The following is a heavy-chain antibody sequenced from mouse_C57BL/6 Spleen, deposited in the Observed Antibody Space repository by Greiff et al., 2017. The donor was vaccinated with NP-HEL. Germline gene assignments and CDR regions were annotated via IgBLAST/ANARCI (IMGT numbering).Heavy chain of an antibody. Sequence: EVKVEESGGGLVKPGGSLKLSCAASGFTFSSYAMSWVRQTPEKRLEWVATISDGGSYTYYPDNVKGRFTISRDNAKNNLYLQMSHLKSEDTAMYYCAPDYYGSSYGFAYWGQGTLVTVSA. CDR2: ISDGGSYT. V-gene: IGHV5-4*03. CDR3: APDYYGSSYGFAY. J-gene: IGHJ3*01. CDR1: GFTFSSYA. D-gene: IGHD1-1*01.